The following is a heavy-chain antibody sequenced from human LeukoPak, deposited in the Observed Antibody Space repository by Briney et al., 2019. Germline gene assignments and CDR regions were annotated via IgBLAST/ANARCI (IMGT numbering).Heavy chain of an antibody. CDR2: INHSGST. Sequence: PSETLSLTCAVYGGSFSGYYWSWIRQPPGKGLEWIGEINHSGSTNYNPSLKSRVTISVDTSKNQFPLKLSSVTAADTAVYYCARGPDYYGSGSLPQNFDYWGQGTLVTVSS. CDR1: GGSFSGYY. CDR3: ARGPDYYGSGSLPQNFDY. J-gene: IGHJ4*02. V-gene: IGHV4-34*01. D-gene: IGHD3-10*01.